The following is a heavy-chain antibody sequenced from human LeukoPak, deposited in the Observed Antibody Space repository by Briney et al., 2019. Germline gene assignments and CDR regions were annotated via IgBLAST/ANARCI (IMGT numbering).Heavy chain of an antibody. D-gene: IGHD6-13*01. Sequence: SETLSLTCTVSGYSISSGYYWGWIRQPPGEGLEWIGSIYHSGSTYYNPSLKSRVTISVDTSKNQFSLKLSSVTAADTAVYYCARGIAAAGTLMAFDIWGQGTMVTVSS. CDR1: GYSISSGYY. CDR2: IYHSGST. CDR3: ARGIAAAGTLMAFDI. J-gene: IGHJ3*02. V-gene: IGHV4-38-2*02.